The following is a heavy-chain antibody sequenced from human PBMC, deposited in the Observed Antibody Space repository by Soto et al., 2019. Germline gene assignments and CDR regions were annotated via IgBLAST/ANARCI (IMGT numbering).Heavy chain of an antibody. CDR2: ISAYSGNT. J-gene: IGHJ4*02. Sequence: ASVKVSCKASGYTFSSYAITWVRQAPGQGLEWMAWISAYSGNTNYAQKVQGRVAMTTDRSTGTAYMELRSLRSDDTAVYYCARGPLDYPIPDFDYWGQGTLVTVSS. CDR3: ARGPLDYPIPDFDY. D-gene: IGHD2-8*01. V-gene: IGHV1-18*01. CDR1: GYTFSSYA.